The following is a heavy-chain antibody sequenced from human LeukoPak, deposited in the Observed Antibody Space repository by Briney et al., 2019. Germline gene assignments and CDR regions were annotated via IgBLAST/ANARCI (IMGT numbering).Heavy chain of an antibody. CDR3: ARDLVGAIGTIDY. CDR1: GFTFSSYS. Sequence: GGSLRLSCAASGFTFSSYSMNWVRQAPGKGLEWVSSISSSSSYIYYADSVKGRFTISRDNAKNSLYLQMNSLRAEDTAVYYCARDLVGAIGTIDYWGQGTLVTVSS. V-gene: IGHV3-21*01. J-gene: IGHJ4*02. D-gene: IGHD1-26*01. CDR2: ISSSSSYI.